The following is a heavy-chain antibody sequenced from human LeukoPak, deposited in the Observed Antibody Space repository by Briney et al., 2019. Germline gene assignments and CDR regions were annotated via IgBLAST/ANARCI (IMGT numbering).Heavy chain of an antibody. V-gene: IGHV3-48*01. Sequence: GGSLRLSCAASGFTFSSYSMNWVRQAPGKGLEWVSYISSSSSTIYYADSVKGRFTISRDNAKNSLYLQMNSLRAEDTAVYYCAGELVSSGWPQRYFDYWAQGTLVIVSS. CDR3: AGELVSSGWPQRYFDY. D-gene: IGHD6-19*01. J-gene: IGHJ4*02. CDR2: ISSSSSTI. CDR1: GFTFSSYS.